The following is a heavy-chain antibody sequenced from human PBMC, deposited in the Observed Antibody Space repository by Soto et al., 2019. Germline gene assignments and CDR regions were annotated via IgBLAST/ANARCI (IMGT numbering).Heavy chain of an antibody. Sequence: PSETLSLTCTVSGGSVSSGSYYWSWIRQPPGKGLEWIGYIYYSGSTNYNPSLKSRVTISVDTSKNQFSLKLSSVTAADTAVYYCAAREMADFDYWGQGTLVTVSS. V-gene: IGHV4-61*01. J-gene: IGHJ4*02. CDR3: AAREMADFDY. CDR2: IYYSGST. CDR1: GGSVSSGSYY. D-gene: IGHD6-19*01.